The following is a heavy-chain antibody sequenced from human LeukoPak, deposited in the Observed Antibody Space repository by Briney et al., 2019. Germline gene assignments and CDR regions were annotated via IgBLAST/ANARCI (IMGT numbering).Heavy chain of an antibody. V-gene: IGHV1-18*01. D-gene: IGHD3-10*01. CDR1: GYTFTSYD. J-gene: IGHJ4*02. CDR2: ISAYNGNT. CDR3: ARGDYYGSGTYYKKTVDY. Sequence: ASVKVSCKASGYTFTSYDINWVRQATGQGLEWMGWISAYNGNTNYAQKLQGRVTMTTDTSTSTAYMELRSLRSDDTAVYYCARGDYYGSGTYYKKTVDYWGQGTLVTVSS.